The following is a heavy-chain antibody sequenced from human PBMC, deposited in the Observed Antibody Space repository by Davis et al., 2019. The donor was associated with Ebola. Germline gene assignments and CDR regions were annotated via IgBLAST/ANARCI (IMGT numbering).Heavy chain of an antibody. CDR1: GGSISSGDYY. D-gene: IGHD2-2*01. J-gene: IGHJ6*03. Sequence: PSETLSLTCTVSGGSISSGDYYWSWIRQPPGKGLEWIGYIYYSGSTYYNPSLKSRVTISVDTSKNQFSLKLSSVTAADTAVYYCARSVPATADYYYYYMDVWGKGTTVTVSS. CDR3: ARSVPATADYYYYYMDV. V-gene: IGHV4-30-4*01. CDR2: IYYSGST.